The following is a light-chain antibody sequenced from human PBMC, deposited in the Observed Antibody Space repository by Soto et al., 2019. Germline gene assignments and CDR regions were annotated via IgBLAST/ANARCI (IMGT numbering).Light chain of an antibody. J-gene: IGKJ2*01. CDR1: QGISSA. Sequence: AIQLTQSPSSLSASVGDRVTITCRASQGISSALARYQQKPGKAPKLLIYAASSLESGVPSRFSGSGSGTDFTLTISILQPEDFATYYCQQFNRYPHSLYTFGQGTKLEIK. CDR3: QQFNRYPHSLYT. V-gene: IGKV1-13*02. CDR2: AAS.